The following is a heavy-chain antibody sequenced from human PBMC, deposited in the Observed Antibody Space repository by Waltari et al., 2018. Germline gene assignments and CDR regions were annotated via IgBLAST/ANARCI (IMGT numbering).Heavy chain of an antibody. Sequence: QVQLVQSGAEVKKPGASVKVSCKASGYTFTSYAMHWVRQAPGQRLEWMGWINAGNGNTKYSQEFQGKVTITRDTSASTAYMELSSLRSEDMAVYYWARGRSYYGSGSYYNGCFDYWGQGTLVTVSS. CDR3: ARGRSYYGSGSYYNGCFDY. D-gene: IGHD3-10*01. CDR1: GYTFTSYA. CDR2: INAGNGNT. V-gene: IGHV1-3*03. J-gene: IGHJ4*02.